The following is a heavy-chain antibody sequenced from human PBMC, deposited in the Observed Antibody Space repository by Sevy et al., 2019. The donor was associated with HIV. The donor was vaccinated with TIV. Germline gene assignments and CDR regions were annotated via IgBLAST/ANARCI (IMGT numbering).Heavy chain of an antibody. V-gene: IGHV1-69*06. J-gene: IGHJ4*02. CDR2: IIPLSGTP. CDR3: ARDPREPHSFFDY. D-gene: IGHD2-21*01. Sequence: ASVKVSCKSSGGTFNMYAISWVRQAPGQGLEWMGGIIPLSGTPNYAQKFQDRVTMTADKSTKTAYMELGSLTSDDTAMYFCARDPREPHSFFDYWGQGTLVTVSS. CDR1: GGTFNMYA.